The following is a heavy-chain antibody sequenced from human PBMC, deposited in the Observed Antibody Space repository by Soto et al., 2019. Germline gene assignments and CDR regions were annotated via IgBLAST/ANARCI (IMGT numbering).Heavy chain of an antibody. V-gene: IGHV3-7*05. J-gene: IGHJ4*02. Sequence: EVQLVESGGTLVQPGGSLRLSCAGSGFTFGLYWMSWVRQAPGKGLEWVAHIKPDGSEQFYVDSVRGRFTVSRDSAKNSMYLQMNSLRGEDAAVYYCARSTHSSADYWGQGTLVAVSA. D-gene: IGHD3-22*01. CDR3: ARSTHSSADY. CDR1: GFTFGLYW. CDR2: IKPDGSEQ.